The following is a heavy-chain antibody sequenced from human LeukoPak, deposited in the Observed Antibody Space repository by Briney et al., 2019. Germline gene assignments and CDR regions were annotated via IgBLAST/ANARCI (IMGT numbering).Heavy chain of an antibody. Sequence: PSETLSPTCTVSGGSISSSSYYWGWIRQPPGKGLEWIGSIYYSGSTYYNPSLKSRVTISVDTSKNQFSLKLSSVTAADTAVYYCAREDTIFRNWFDPWGQGTLVTVSS. CDR1: GGSISSSSYY. D-gene: IGHD3-9*01. CDR2: IYYSGST. J-gene: IGHJ5*02. V-gene: IGHV4-39*07. CDR3: AREDTIFRNWFDP.